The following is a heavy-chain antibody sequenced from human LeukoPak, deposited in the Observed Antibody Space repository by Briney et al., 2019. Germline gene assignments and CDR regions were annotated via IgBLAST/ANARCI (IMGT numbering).Heavy chain of an antibody. V-gene: IGHV4-38-2*01. Sequence: SETLSLTCAVSGYSISSGYYWGWIRQPPGKGLEWIGSIYHSGSTYYNPSLKNRVTISVDTSKNQFSLKLSSVTAADTAVYYCARLYSGVTRPFDYWGQGTLVTVSS. J-gene: IGHJ4*02. CDR1: GYSISSGYY. CDR3: ARLYSGVTRPFDY. CDR2: IYHSGST. D-gene: IGHD4-23*01.